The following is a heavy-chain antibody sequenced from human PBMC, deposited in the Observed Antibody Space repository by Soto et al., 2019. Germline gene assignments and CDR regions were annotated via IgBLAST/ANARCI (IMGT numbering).Heavy chain of an antibody. Sequence: QVTLKESGPVLVKPTETLTLTCTVSEFSLNMPRLGVKWIRQPPGRALEWLAHIYSNDEKSYRTSLRSRLTISRGTSKSQVVLTMTNMDPVDTATYYCARIRDGYSVDYWGQGTLVTVSS. J-gene: IGHJ4*02. CDR1: EFSLNMPRLG. CDR3: ARIRDGYSVDY. CDR2: IYSNDEK. D-gene: IGHD3-22*01. V-gene: IGHV2-26*01.